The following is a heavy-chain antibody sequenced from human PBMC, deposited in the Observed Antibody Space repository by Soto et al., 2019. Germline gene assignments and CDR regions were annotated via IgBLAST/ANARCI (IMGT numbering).Heavy chain of an antibody. D-gene: IGHD6-13*01. CDR2: IWYDGSNK. CDR1: GFTFSSYG. Sequence: QVQLVESGGGVVQLGRSLRLSCAASGFTFSSYGMHWVRQAPGKGLEWGAVIWYDGSNKYYAESVKGRFTISRDSSNNTLHLQMNSLRAEATAVYSCARTMNGIPGYFDYWGQGTLVTVSS. J-gene: IGHJ4*02. CDR3: ARTMNGIPGYFDY. V-gene: IGHV3-33*01.